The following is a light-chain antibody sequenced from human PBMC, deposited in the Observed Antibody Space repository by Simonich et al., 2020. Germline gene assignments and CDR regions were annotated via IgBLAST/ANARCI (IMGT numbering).Light chain of an antibody. J-gene: IGKJ3*01. CDR2: WAS. CDR1: QSVLYSSNNKNY. Sequence: DIVMTQSPDSLAVSLGERATINCKSSQSVLYSSNNKNYLAWYQQKPGQPPKLLIYWASTRESGVPDRFSGSGSGTDFTLTISSLQAEDVAVYYCQQYYSTPPITFFPGTKVDIK. V-gene: IGKV4-1*01. CDR3: QQYYSTPPIT.